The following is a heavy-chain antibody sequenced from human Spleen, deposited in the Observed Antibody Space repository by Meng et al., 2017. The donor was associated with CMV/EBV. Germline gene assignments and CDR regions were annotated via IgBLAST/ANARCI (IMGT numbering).Heavy chain of an antibody. J-gene: IGHJ4*02. Sequence: SVKGRFTISRDNAKNSLYLQMNSLRAEDTAVYYCARDWAAANDYWGQGTLVTVSS. V-gene: IGHV3-21*01. D-gene: IGHD2-2*01. CDR3: ARDWAAANDY.